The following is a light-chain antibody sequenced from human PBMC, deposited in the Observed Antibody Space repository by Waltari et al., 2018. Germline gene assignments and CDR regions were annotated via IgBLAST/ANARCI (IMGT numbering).Light chain of an antibody. J-gene: IGKJ1*01. CDR1: QSVSRA. CDR2: GAS. Sequence: EIVLTQSPVTLSLPHGERVTLSCRASQSVSRALAWYQQKPGQAPRLLIYGASSRATGIPDRFSGSGSGTDFSLTISRLEPEDFAVYYCQHYVRLPVTFGQGTKVEIK. CDR3: QHYVRLPVT. V-gene: IGKV3-20*01.